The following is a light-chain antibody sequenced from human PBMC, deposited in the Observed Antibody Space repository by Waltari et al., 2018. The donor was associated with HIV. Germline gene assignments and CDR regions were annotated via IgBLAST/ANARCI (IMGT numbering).Light chain of an antibody. CDR3: ASWDDNLNSWV. CDR1: DSNIGSNS. Sequence: QSVVTQPPSASGTPGQRVTISCSGSDSNIGSNSVYWYQDLPGTAPKLLSYKNNQRSSGVPDRFSGSKSDTSASLAISGLRSEDEADYYCASWDDNLNSWVFGGGTKLTVL. V-gene: IGLV1-47*01. J-gene: IGLJ3*02. CDR2: KNN.